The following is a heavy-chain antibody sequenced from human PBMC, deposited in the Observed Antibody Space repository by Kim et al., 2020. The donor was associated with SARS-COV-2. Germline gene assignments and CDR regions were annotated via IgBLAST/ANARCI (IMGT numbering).Heavy chain of an antibody. CDR1: GFTFSNAW. CDR3: TTYYYDSSGYWNWFDP. D-gene: IGHD3-22*01. Sequence: GGSLRLSCAASGFTFSNAWMSWVRQAPGKGLEWVGRIKSKTDGGTTDYAAPVKGRFTISRDDSKNTLYLQMNSLKTEDTAVYYCTTYYYDSSGYWNWFDPSGQGTLVTVSS. V-gene: IGHV3-15*01. CDR2: IKSKTDGGTT. J-gene: IGHJ5*02.